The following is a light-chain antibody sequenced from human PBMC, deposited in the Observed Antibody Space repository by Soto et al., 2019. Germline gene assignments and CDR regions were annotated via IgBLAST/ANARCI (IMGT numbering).Light chain of an antibody. CDR2: EGS. V-gene: IGLV2-23*01. J-gene: IGLJ3*02. CDR1: SSDVGSYNL. Sequence: QSALTQPASVSGSRGQSITISCTGTSSDVGSYNLVSWYQQHPGKAPKLMIYEGSKRPSGVSNRFSGSKSGNTASLTISGLQAEDEADYYCSSYAGSSTWVFGGGTKVTVL. CDR3: SSYAGSSTWV.